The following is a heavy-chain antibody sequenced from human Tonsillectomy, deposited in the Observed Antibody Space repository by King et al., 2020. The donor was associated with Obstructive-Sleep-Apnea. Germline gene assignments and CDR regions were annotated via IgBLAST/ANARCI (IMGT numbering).Heavy chain of an antibody. CDR1: GFTFSSYS. Sequence: QLVQSGGGLVQPGGSLRLSCAASGFTFSSYSMNWVRQAPGKGLEWVSYISSSSTIYYADSVKGRFTISRDNAKNSLYLQMNSLRAEDTAVYYCARDTRRITIFGVPMWGWFDPWGQGTLVTVSS. D-gene: IGHD3-3*01. J-gene: IGHJ5*02. CDR3: ARDTRRITIFGVPMWGWFDP. V-gene: IGHV3-48*04. CDR2: ISSSSTI.